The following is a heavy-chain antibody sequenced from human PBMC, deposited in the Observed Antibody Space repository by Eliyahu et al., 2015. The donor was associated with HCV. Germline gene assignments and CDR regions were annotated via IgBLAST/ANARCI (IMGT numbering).Heavy chain of an antibody. CDR2: IHYSGST. D-gene: IGHD6-19*01. CDR3: ASGGGGIAVTGTGGWFDP. V-gene: IGHV4-59*01. CDR1: GGSITTYS. Sequence: QVQLQESGPRLVKPSETLSLTCTVSGGSITTYSWSWIRQPPGKGLEWIGYIHYSGSTNYNPSLKSRVTISIDTSKNQFSLNLTSVTAADTAMYYCASGGGGIAVTGTGGWFDPWGQGTLVTVSS. J-gene: IGHJ5*02.